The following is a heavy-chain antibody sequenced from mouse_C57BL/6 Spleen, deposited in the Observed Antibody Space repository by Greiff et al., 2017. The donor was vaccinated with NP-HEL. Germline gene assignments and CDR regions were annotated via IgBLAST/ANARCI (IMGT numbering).Heavy chain of an antibody. CDR3: ARREGYSNYAMDY. J-gene: IGHJ4*01. V-gene: IGHV1-52*01. D-gene: IGHD2-5*01. CDR2: IDPSDSET. CDR1: GYTFTSYW. Sequence: QVQLQQPGAELVRPGSSVKLSCKASGYTFTSYWMHWVKQRPIQGLEWIGNIDPSDSETHYNQKFKDKATLTVDKSTSTAYMQLSSLTSEDSAVYYCARREGYSNYAMDYWGQGTSVTVSS.